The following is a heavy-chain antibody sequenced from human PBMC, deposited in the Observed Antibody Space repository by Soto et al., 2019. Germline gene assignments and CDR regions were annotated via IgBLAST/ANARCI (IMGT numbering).Heavy chain of an antibody. CDR1: GYSFSNYG. Sequence: ASVKVSCKASGYSFSNYGISWVRQAPGQGLEWMGWISAYNGNTNYAQKFQGRVTMTTDTSTSTAYMELRSLRSDDSAVYFCANWNNGIYFDFWGQGTQVTSPQ. V-gene: IGHV1-18*01. J-gene: IGHJ4*02. D-gene: IGHD1-1*01. CDR3: ANWNNGIYFDF. CDR2: ISAYNGNT.